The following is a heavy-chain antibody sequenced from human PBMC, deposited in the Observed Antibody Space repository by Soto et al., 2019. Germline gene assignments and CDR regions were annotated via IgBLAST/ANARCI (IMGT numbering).Heavy chain of an antibody. CDR1: GGTFSSYT. CDR2: IIPILGIA. CDR3: ARVEAVRAFDI. J-gene: IGHJ3*02. Sequence: QVQLVQSGAEVKKPGSSVKVSCKASGGTFSSYTISWVRQAPGQGLEWMGRIIPILGIANYAQKFQGRVTITADKSTSTAYRELSSLRSEDTAVYYCARVEAVRAFDIWGQGTMVTVSS. V-gene: IGHV1-69*02.